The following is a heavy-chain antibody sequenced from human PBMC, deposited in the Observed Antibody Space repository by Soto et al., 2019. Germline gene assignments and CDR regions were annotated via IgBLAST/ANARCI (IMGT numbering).Heavy chain of an antibody. Sequence: PSETLSLTCTVSGGSVISGSYYWSLIRQPPGKGLEWIGHIYYSGSTNYNPSLKSRVTISVDTSKNQFSLKLSSVTAADTAVYYCARDRAISTRGYNWFDPWGQGTLVTVSS. CDR2: IYYSGST. V-gene: IGHV4-61*01. J-gene: IGHJ5*02. CDR3: ARDRAISTRGYNWFDP. D-gene: IGHD2-2*01. CDR1: GGSVISGSYY.